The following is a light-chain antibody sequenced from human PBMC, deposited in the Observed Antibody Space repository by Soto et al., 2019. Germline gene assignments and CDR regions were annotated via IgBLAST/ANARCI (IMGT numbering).Light chain of an antibody. CDR3: QQCCLSSQR. CDR1: QSVTK. J-gene: IGKJ1*01. Sequence: EIVLTQSPGTLSLSPGESATLSCRASQSVTKLAWYQQKPGQPPRLLIYGASIRATGIPDRFSGSGSGTDFSLTISRLEPEDFAVYYCQQCCLSSQRFGQGTKVEIK. V-gene: IGKV3-20*01. CDR2: GAS.